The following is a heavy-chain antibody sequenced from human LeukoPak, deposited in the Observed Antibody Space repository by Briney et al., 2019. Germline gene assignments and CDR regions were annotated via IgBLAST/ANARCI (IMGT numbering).Heavy chain of an antibody. CDR3: ARGSWFDP. J-gene: IGHJ5*02. Sequence: SETLSLTCAVYGGSFSGYYWSWIRQPPGKGLEWIGEINHSGSTNYNPSLRSRVTISVDTSKNQFSLKLNSVTAADTAVYYCARGSWFDPWGQGTLVTVSS. CDR2: INHSGST. CDR1: GGSFSGYY. V-gene: IGHV4-34*01.